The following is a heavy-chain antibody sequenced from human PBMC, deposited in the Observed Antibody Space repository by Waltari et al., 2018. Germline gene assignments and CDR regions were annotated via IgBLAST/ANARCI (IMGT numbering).Heavy chain of an antibody. Sequence: EVQLVESGGGLVQPGRSLRLSCTASGFTFGDYAMSWVRHAPGKGLEWVGFIRSKAYGGTTEYAASVKGRFTISRDDSKSIAYLQMNSLKTEDTAVYYCTRDGGYYYDSSGYFSFFDYWGQGTLVTVSS. J-gene: IGHJ4*02. CDR3: TRDGGYYYDSSGYFSFFDY. V-gene: IGHV3-49*04. D-gene: IGHD3-22*01. CDR1: GFTFGDYA. CDR2: IRSKAYGGTT.